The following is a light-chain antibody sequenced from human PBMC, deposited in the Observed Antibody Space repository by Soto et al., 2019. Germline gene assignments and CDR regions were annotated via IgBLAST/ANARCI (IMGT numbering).Light chain of an antibody. V-gene: IGKV3-20*01. CDR1: QSISDSQ. Sequence: EIVLTQSPGSLCLSPGEGATLXCRASQSISDSQSAWYQQQPGQAPRLLNYGISSRAHGSPDRFSGSGSVTDFTRTISRLEPEDFAMYYGQQYDNSLWTFGQGTKVDIK. CDR3: QQYDNSLWT. J-gene: IGKJ1*01. CDR2: GIS.